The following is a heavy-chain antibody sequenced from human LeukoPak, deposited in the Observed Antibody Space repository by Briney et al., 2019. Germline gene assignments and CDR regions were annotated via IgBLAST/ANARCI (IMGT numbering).Heavy chain of an antibody. CDR3: AREQYCTKGVCGAVDY. CDR1: GGSIGNYY. J-gene: IGHJ4*02. CDR2: IHYSGST. V-gene: IGHV4-59*01. D-gene: IGHD2-8*01. Sequence: SETLSLTCTVSGGSIGNYYWSWIRQPPGKGLEWIGYIHYSGSTNYNPSLKSRVTISIDTSKNQFSLKLSSVTAADTAVYFCAREQYCTKGVCGAVDYWGQGTLVTVSS.